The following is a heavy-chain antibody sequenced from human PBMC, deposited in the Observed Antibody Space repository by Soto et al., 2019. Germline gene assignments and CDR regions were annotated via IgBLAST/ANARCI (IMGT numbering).Heavy chain of an antibody. CDR3: ARDVYYYDSSAYWAY. D-gene: IGHD3-22*01. CDR1: GFTFSSYS. V-gene: IGHV3-21*02. J-gene: IGHJ4*02. CDR2: ITGSSSYI. Sequence: EVQLVESGGGLVKPGGSLRLSCAASGFTFSSYSMNWVRQAPGKGLEWVSSITGSSSYIYYAASVKGRFTISRDNAKNSLYLQMNSLRAEDTAVYYCARDVYYYDSSAYWAYWGQGTLVTVSS.